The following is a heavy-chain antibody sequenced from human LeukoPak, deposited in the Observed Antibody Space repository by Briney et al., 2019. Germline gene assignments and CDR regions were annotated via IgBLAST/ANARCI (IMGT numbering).Heavy chain of an antibody. CDR3: ARDLGIVAGHWFDP. CDR2: INPNSGGT. V-gene: IGHV1-2*04. J-gene: IGHJ5*02. D-gene: IGHD6-19*01. Sequence: GASVKVSCKASGYTFTGYYMHWVRQAPGQGLEWMGWINPNSGGTNYAQKFQGWVTMTRDTSISTAYMELSRLRSDDTAVYYCARDLGIVAGHWFDPWGQGTLVTVSS. CDR1: GYTFTGYY.